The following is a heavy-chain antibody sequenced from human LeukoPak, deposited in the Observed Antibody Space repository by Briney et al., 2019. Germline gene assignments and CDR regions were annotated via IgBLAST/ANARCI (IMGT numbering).Heavy chain of an antibody. Sequence: GGSLRLSCAASGFTFSDYYMSWIRQAPGKGLEWVSYISSSGSTIYYADSVKGRFTISRDNAKNTLYLQMNSLRAEDTAVYYCAKDHYYDSSGRPLDYWGQGTLVTVSS. J-gene: IGHJ4*02. CDR2: ISSSGSTI. V-gene: IGHV3-11*01. CDR1: GFTFSDYY. D-gene: IGHD3-22*01. CDR3: AKDHYYDSSGRPLDY.